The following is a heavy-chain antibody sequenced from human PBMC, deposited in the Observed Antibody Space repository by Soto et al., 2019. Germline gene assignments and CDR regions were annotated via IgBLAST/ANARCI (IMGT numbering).Heavy chain of an antibody. CDR3: ATYREGSGGTDY. CDR2: LYRGET. CDR1: GVPISSSAYH. Sequence: QVQLQESGPGLVKPSQTLSLTCSVSGVPISSSAYHWSWIRQHPGEGLEWFGYLYRGETYYNPSLQSRLTIPPDTSKNQFSLKVNSVTPADTAVYYCATYREGSGGTDYWGHGTLVTVSS. D-gene: IGHD1-1*01. V-gene: IGHV4-31*03. J-gene: IGHJ4*01.